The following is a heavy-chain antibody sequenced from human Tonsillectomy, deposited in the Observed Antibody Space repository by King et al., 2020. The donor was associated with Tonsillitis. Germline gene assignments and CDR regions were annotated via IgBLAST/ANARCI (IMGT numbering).Heavy chain of an antibody. D-gene: IGHD1-26*01. CDR1: GFTFSTYG. V-gene: IGHV3-21*01. CDR2: ISSGGDYI. CDR3: AREDSEDFDY. Sequence: VQLVESGGGLVTPGGCLRLSCAASGFTFSTYGMNWVRQAPGKGLEWVSSISSGGDYIYYADSLKGRFTISRDNARNSLYRQMNSLRAEDTAVYYCAREDSEDFDYWGQGTLVTVSS. J-gene: IGHJ4*02.